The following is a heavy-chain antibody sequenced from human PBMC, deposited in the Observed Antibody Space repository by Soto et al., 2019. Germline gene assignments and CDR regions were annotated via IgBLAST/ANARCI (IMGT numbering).Heavy chain of an antibody. CDR2: IDSSGTT. CDR1: GVSITTSGHY. J-gene: IGHJ6*03. V-gene: IGHV4-31*03. Sequence: QVQLQESGPGLVKPSQTLSLSCSVSGVSITTSGHYWNWVRQRPGRGLEWIGYIDSSGTTYYNPSLKTRLAMSVEPSTSQISLNLSSETAADTALYFCALGMFMDVWGRGTTVTVSS. D-gene: IGHD3-16*01. CDR3: ALGMFMDV.